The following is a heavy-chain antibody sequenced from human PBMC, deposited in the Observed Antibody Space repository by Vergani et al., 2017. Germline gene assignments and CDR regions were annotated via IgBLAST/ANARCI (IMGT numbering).Heavy chain of an antibody. J-gene: IGHJ2*01. CDR1: GFTFSSYA. CDR3: VALPRGPCNFEL. CDR2: ISGSGGST. V-gene: IGHV3-23*01. D-gene: IGHD2/OR15-2a*01. Sequence: EVQLLESGGGLVQPGGSLRLSCAASGFTFSSYAMSWVRQAPGKWLEWVAAISGSGGSTYYADSVKGRFTISRDNTKNSLSLQMSGLRVEDTAVYYCVALPRGPCNFELWGRGTLITVSS.